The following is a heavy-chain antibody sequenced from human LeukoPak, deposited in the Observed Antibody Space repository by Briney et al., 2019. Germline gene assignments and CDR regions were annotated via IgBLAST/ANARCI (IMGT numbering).Heavy chain of an antibody. CDR3: ARDGRPDIVVVPAAPYYYYYGMDV. V-gene: IGHV3-33*08. Sequence: GGSLRLSCAASGFTFSSYGMHWVRQAPGKGLEWVAVIWYDGSNKYYADSVKGRFTISRDNSKNTLYLQMNSLRAEDTAVYYCARDGRPDIVVVPAAPYYYYYGMDVWDQGTTVTVSS. CDR1: GFTFSSYG. J-gene: IGHJ6*02. CDR2: IWYDGSNK. D-gene: IGHD2-2*01.